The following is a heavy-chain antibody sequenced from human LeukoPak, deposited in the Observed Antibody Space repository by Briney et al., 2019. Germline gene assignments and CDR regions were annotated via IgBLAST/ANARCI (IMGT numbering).Heavy chain of an antibody. CDR1: GYIFRSYG. D-gene: IGHD3-3*01. J-gene: IGHJ4*02. Sequence: ASVKVSCKASGYIFRSYGITWVRQAPGQGLEWMGWISAYNGNTNYAQKFQGRVTMTTDTSTSTAYMELRSLRSDDTAVYYCARGGYDFWDGCYSRGELDFWGQGTLVTVSS. V-gene: IGHV1-18*01. CDR2: ISAYNGNT. CDR3: ARGGYDFWDGCYSRGELDF.